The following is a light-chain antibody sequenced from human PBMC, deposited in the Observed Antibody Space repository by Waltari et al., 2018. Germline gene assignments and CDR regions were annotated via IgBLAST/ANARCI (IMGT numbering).Light chain of an antibody. CDR1: QAISSF. CDR3: QQSDAFPVT. Sequence: DIHLTQSPSFLSASVGDRVTITCRASQAISSFLAWYQRKPGKAPNPLIYGASTLLSGVPSRFSGSGSETEFTLTISNLQPEDFATYYCQQSDAFPVTFGGGTQVAI. CDR2: GAS. J-gene: IGKJ4*01. V-gene: IGKV1-9*01.